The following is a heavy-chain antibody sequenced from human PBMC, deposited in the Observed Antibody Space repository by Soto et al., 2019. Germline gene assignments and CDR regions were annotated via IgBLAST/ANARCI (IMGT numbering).Heavy chain of an antibody. J-gene: IGHJ5*02. V-gene: IGHV4-59*01. CDR1: GGSISSYY. D-gene: IGHD1-7*01. CDR3: ARAWDYVWFDP. Sequence: QVQLQESGPGLVKPSETLSLTCTVSGGSISSYYWGWIRQPPGKGLEWIGYIYYSGSSNYNPSLKSRVTISVDTSKNQFSLKLSSVTSADTAVYYCARAWDYVWFDPWGQGTLVTVSS. CDR2: IYYSGSS.